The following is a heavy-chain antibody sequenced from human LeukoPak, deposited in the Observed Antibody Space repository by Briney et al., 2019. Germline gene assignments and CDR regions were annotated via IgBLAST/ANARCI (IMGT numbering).Heavy chain of an antibody. CDR3: ARARLRGDPFNF. CDR1: GGSLSRGDNY. D-gene: IGHD2-21*02. CDR2: IFYSGNT. Sequence: SDTLSLTCTVSGGSLSRGDNYWSWIRQHPGKGLEWIGYIFYSGNTHYNPSLKSRVTLSVDTSQNQFSLKVPSVTAADTAVYYCARARLRGDPFNFWGQGTLVTVSS. J-gene: IGHJ4*02. V-gene: IGHV4-31*03.